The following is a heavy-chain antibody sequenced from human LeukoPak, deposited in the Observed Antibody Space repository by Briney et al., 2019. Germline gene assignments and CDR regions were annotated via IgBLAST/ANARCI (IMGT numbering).Heavy chain of an antibody. Sequence: PGGSLRLSCAASGFTFSSYWMYWVRQAPGKGLVWVSRINNDGTTTNFADSVKGRFTISRDNTKNTVYLHMNSLRAEDTAVYYCTRDITLTRGCRSDYWGQGTLVTVSS. CDR1: GFTFSSYW. V-gene: IGHV3-74*01. CDR2: INNDGTTT. D-gene: IGHD3-10*01. CDR3: TRDITLTRGCRSDY. J-gene: IGHJ4*02.